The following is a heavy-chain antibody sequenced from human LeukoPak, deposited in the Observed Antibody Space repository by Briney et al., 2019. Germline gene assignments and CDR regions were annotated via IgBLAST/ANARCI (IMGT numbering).Heavy chain of an antibody. D-gene: IGHD1-1*01. CDR1: GYTFTSYY. V-gene: IGHV1-46*01. CDR3: AGEARNWNDEMNWFDP. CDR2: INPSGGST. Sequence: GASVKVSCKASGYTFTSYYMHWVRQAPGQGLEWMGIINPSGGSTSYAQKFQGRVTMTRDMSTSTVYMELSSLRSEDTAVYYCAGEARNWNDEMNWFDPWGQGTLVTVSS. J-gene: IGHJ5*02.